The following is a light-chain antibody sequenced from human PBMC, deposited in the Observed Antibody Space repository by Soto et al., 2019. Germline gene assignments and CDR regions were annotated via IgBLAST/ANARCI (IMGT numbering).Light chain of an antibody. Sequence: EIVMTQSPCTLSVALGERVTLSCSASQSVSIHLAWYQQKPGQAPRLLIYDTSTRATGIPARFSGSGSGTEFTLTISSLQSEDFAVYYCQQYSNWPPITFGQRTRLEI. CDR1: QSVSIH. CDR3: QQYSNWPPIT. CDR2: DTS. J-gene: IGKJ5*01. V-gene: IGKV3-15*01.